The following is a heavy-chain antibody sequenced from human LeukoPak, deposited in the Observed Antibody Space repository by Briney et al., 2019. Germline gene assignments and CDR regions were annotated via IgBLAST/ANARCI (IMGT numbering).Heavy chain of an antibody. CDR3: ARDIPGEGSLDAFDI. CDR1: GGTFSSYA. J-gene: IGHJ3*02. Sequence: SVKVSCKASGGTFSSYAISWVRQAPGQGLEWMGGIIPIFGTANYAQKFQGRVTITTDESTSTAYMELSSLRSEDAAVYYCARDIPGEGSLDAFDIWGQGTMVTVSS. D-gene: IGHD3-16*01. V-gene: IGHV1-69*05. CDR2: IIPIFGTA.